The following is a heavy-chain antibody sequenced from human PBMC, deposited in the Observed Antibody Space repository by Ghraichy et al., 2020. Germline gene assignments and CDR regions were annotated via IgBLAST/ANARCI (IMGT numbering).Heavy chain of an antibody. CDR3: ARPYDYGDLGAFDI. CDR1: GGSFSGYY. D-gene: IGHD4-17*01. V-gene: IGHV4-34*01. Sequence: SETLSLTCAIYGGSFSGYYWSWIRQPPGKGLEWIGEINHSGSTNYNPSLKSRVTISVDTSKNQFSLKLSSVTAADTAVYYCARPYDYGDLGAFDIWGQGTMVTVSS. J-gene: IGHJ3*02. CDR2: INHSGST.